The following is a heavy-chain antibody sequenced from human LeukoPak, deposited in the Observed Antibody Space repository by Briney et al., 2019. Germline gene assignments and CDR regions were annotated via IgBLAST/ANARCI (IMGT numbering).Heavy chain of an antibody. J-gene: IGHJ4*02. CDR2: IYPSGST. CDR3: ASVGVTNFDY. CDR1: GYSISSGYY. V-gene: IGHV4-38-2*02. Sequence: SETLSLTCTVSGYSISSGYYWGWIRQPPGKGLEWIGSIYPSGSTYYNPSLKSRVTISVDTSKNQFSLKLSSVTAADTAVYYCASVGVTNFDYWGREPWSPSPQ. D-gene: IGHD1-26*01.